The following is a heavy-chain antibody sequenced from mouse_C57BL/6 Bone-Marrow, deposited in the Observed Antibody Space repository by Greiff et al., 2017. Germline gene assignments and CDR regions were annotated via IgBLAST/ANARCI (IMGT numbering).Heavy chain of an antibody. CDR3: ARYYYDYFDY. CDR2: ISSGGSYT. J-gene: IGHJ2*01. D-gene: IGHD1-1*01. Sequence: EVMLVESGGDLVKPGGSLKLSCAASGFTFSSYGMSWVRQTPDKRLEWVATISSGGSYTYYPDSVKGRFTISRDKAKNTLYLQMSSLKSEGTAMYYCARYYYDYFDYWGQGTTRTVSS. V-gene: IGHV5-6*01. CDR1: GFTFSSYG.